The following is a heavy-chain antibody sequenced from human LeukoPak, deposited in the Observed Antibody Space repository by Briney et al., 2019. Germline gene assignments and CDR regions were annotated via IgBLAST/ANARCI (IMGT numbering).Heavy chain of an antibody. CDR3: AREGTDRYYYYYMDV. Sequence: RSSETLSLTCTVSGGSISSGGYYWSWIRQHPGKGLEWIGYIYYSGSTYYNPSLKSRVTISVDTSKNQFSLKLSSVTAADTAVYYCAREGTDRYYYYYMDVWGKGTTVTVSS. D-gene: IGHD3-10*01. J-gene: IGHJ6*03. V-gene: IGHV4-31*03. CDR1: GGSISSGGYY. CDR2: IYYSGST.